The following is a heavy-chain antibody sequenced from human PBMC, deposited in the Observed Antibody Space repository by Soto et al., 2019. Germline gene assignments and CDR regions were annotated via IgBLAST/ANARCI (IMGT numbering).Heavy chain of an antibody. CDR2: IYYSGST. D-gene: IGHD1-26*01. CDR1: GGSISSGGYY. V-gene: IGHV4-31*01. J-gene: IGHJ4*02. Sequence: QVQLQESGPGLVKPSQTLSLTCTVSGGSISSGGYYWSWIRQHPGKGLEWIGYIYYSGSTYYNPTLKRPVTKSRDTSKNQFSLKPSSVTSADTAVYYCAGIYNGSPGGTLRYWGQGTLVTVSS. CDR3: AGIYNGSPGGTLRY.